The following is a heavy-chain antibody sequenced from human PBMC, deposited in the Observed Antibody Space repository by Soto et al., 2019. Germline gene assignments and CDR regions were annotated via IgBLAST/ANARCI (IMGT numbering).Heavy chain of an antibody. J-gene: IGHJ5*02. D-gene: IGHD6-19*01. V-gene: IGHV4-34*01. CDR3: ARGYRSSGWDRNWFDP. CDR1: GGSFSGYY. Sequence: SETLSLTCAVYGGSFSGYYWSWIRQPPGKGLEWIGEINHSVSTNYNPSLKSRVTISVDTSKNQFSLKLSSVTAADTAVYYCARGYRSSGWDRNWFDPWGQGTPVTVSS. CDR2: INHSVST.